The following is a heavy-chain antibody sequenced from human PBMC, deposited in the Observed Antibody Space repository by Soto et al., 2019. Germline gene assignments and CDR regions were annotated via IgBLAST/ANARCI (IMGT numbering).Heavy chain of an antibody. Sequence: SETLSLTCAVYGGSFNGYYWSWIRQPPGKGLEWIGEINHSGSTNYNPSLKSRVTISVDTSKNQFSLKLSSVTAADTAVYYCASAPWGYYYYYGIDVWGQGTTVTVSS. D-gene: IGHD1-26*01. V-gene: IGHV4-34*01. CDR2: INHSGST. CDR3: ASAPWGYYYYYGIDV. J-gene: IGHJ6*02. CDR1: GGSFNGYY.